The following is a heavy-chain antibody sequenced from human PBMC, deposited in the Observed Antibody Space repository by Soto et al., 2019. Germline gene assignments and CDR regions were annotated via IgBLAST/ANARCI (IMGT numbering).Heavy chain of an antibody. Sequence: GGSLRLSCAASGFTFSSYEMNWVRQAPGKGLEWVSYISSSGSTIYYADSVKGRFTISRDNAKNSLYLQMNSLRAEDTAVYYCAGDSSGLGYFDYWGQGTLVTVSS. CDR3: AGDSSGLGYFDY. J-gene: IGHJ4*02. D-gene: IGHD6-19*01. V-gene: IGHV3-48*03. CDR1: GFTFSSYE. CDR2: ISSSGSTI.